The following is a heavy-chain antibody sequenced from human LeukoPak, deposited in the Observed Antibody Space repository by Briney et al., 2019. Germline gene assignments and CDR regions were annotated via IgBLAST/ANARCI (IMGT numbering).Heavy chain of an antibody. CDR1: GFTFSSCA. D-gene: IGHD2-15*01. CDR2: ISGSGGST. CDR3: AKVPRGNCSGGSCYPGFAYYFDY. V-gene: IGHV3-23*01. J-gene: IGHJ4*02. Sequence: GGSLRLSCAASGFTFSSCAMSWVRQAPGKGLEWVSGISGSGGSTYYADSVKGRLTISRDNSKNTVHLQMNSLRAEDTAVYYCAKVPRGNCSGGSCYPGFAYYFDYWGQGTLVTASS.